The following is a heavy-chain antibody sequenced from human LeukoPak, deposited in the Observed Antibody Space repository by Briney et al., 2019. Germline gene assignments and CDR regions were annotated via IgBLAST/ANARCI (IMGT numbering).Heavy chain of an antibody. V-gene: IGHV3-30-3*01. D-gene: IGHD1-26*01. CDR1: GFTFSSYA. CDR2: ISYDGSNK. Sequence: GGSLRLSCAASGFTFSSYAMHWVRQAPGKGLEWVAVISYDGSNKYYADYVKGRFTISRDNSKNTLYLQMNSLRAEDTAVYYCATLLVGATVDYWGQGTLVTVSS. J-gene: IGHJ4*02. CDR3: ATLLVGATVDY.